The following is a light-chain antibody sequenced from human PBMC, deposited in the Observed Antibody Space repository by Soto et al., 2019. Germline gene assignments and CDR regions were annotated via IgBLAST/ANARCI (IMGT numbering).Light chain of an antibody. CDR1: SGHSSYA. Sequence: QSVLTQSPSASASLGASVKLTCTLSSGHSSYAIAWHQQQPEKGPRYLMKLNSDGSHSKGDGIPDRFSGSSSGAERYLTISSLQSEDEADYYCQTWGTGMHWVFGGGTQLTVL. CDR3: QTWGTGMHWV. V-gene: IGLV4-69*01. CDR2: LNSDGSH. J-gene: IGLJ3*02.